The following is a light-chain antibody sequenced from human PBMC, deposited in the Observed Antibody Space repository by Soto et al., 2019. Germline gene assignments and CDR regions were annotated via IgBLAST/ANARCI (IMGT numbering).Light chain of an antibody. CDR1: QSVLYSTNNKNY. CDR3: PQYYRPWT. CDR2: WAS. J-gene: IGKJ1*01. V-gene: IGKV4-1*01. Sequence: DIVMTQSPDSLAVSLGERATINCKSSQSVLYSTNNKNYLAWYQQKPGQPPKLLIYWASTRESGVPDRFSGSGSGTDFTLTISSLQAEDVAVYYCPQYYRPWTFGQGTKVEIK.